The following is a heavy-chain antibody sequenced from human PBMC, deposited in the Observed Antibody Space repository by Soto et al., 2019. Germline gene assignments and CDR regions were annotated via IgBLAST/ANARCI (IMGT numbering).Heavy chain of an antibody. CDR1: GGTFSSYA. CDR2: IIPIFGTA. V-gene: IGHV1-69*13. CDR3: ARERDDYYDSSGPFDY. Sequence: ASVKVSCKASGGTFSSYAISWVRQAPGQGLEWMGGIIPIFGTANYAQKFQGRVTITADESTSTAYMELSSLRSEDTAVYYCARERDDYYDSSGPFDYWGQGTLVTVSS. J-gene: IGHJ4*02. D-gene: IGHD3-22*01.